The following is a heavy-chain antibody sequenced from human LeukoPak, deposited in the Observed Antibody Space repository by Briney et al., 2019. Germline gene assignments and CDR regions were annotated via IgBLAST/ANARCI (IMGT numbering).Heavy chain of an antibody. CDR2: IIPIFGTA. CDR3: ARDGGELGVRGVPTTGFYY. J-gene: IGHJ4*02. D-gene: IGHD3-10*01. V-gene: IGHV1-69*05. Sequence: GASVKVSCKASGGTFSSYAISWVRQAPGQGLEWMGGIIPIFGTANYAQKFQGRVTITTDESKSTAYMELSSLRSEATAVSYCARDGGELGVRGVPTTGFYYGGQGTLVTVSS. CDR1: GGTFSSYA.